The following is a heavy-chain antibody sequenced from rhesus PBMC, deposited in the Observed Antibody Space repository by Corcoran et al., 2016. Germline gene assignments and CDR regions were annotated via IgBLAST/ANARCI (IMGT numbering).Heavy chain of an antibody. V-gene: IGHV4S2*01. J-gene: IGHJ5-1*01. CDR2: IYGSGGST. CDR3: ARDRPSNDRFDV. Sequence: QVQLQESGPGLVKPSETLPLTCAVSGASISSNYWSWIRQAPGKGLEWIGRIYGSGGSTDYNPFLKSRVTISIDTSKNQFSLKLSAVTAADTAVYYCARDRPSNDRFDVWGAGVLVTVSS. D-gene: IGHD4-23*01. CDR1: GASISSNY.